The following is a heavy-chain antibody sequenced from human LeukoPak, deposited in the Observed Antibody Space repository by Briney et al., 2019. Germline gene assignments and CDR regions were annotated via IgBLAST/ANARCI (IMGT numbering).Heavy chain of an antibody. V-gene: IGHV4-4*07. J-gene: IGHJ4*02. CDR3: ARGRDGFMSDFDS. Sequence: SETLSLTCTVPGGSIRSYYWNWIRQPAGKGLEWIGRIYTTGSTYYNPSLKSRVTMSVHTSKNQFSLKLRSLTAADTAVYYCARGRDGFMSDFDSWGQGTLVTVSS. CDR1: GGSIRSYY. D-gene: IGHD3-10*02. CDR2: IYTTGST.